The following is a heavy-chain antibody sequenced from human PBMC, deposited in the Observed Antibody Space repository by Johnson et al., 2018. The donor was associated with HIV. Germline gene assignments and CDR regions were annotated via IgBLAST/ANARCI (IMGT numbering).Heavy chain of an antibody. D-gene: IGHD4-17*01. CDR2: ISDSGGGT. J-gene: IGHJ3*02. Sequence: EVQLVESGGGLVQPGGSLRLSCAASGFTFSSYAMSWVRQAPGKGLEWVSGISDSGGGTYYAESVKGRFTISRDNSKSTVYLQMNSLRVEDTAVYYCAKGDYADYVGGIDAFDIWGQGTMVTVSS. CDR1: GFTFSSYA. V-gene: IGHV3-23*04. CDR3: AKGDYADYVGGIDAFDI.